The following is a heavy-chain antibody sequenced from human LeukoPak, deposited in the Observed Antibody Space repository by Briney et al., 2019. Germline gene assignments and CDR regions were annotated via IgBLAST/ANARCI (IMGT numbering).Heavy chain of an antibody. J-gene: IGHJ5*02. V-gene: IGHV4-4*07. CDR3: ARGRAFDGIGGWYYDFWSGYSGWFDP. Sequence: SETLSLTCTVSTGSLNSYFWTWVRQPAGKGLEWIGRVSGTGTAYSNPSVESRVVISLDTSRNQFSLKLSSVTAADTAVYYCARGRAFDGIGGWYYDFWSGYSGWFDPWGQGTLVTVSS. D-gene: IGHD3-3*01. CDR1: TGSLNSYF. CDR2: VSGTGTA.